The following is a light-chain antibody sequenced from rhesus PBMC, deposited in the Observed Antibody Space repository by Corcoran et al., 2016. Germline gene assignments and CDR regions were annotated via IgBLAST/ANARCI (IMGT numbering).Light chain of an antibody. CDR3: QYGYGILIT. J-gene: IGKJ3*01. Sequence: DIQMTQSPSSLSASVGDRVTITCRASENINNYLNWSQQKPGKAPKLLIYQASTLQNGVPSRFTGRGSGTDYSFTISSLQPEDVATYYCQYGYGILITFGPGTKLDLK. V-gene: IGKV1-74*01. CDR1: ENINNY. CDR2: QAS.